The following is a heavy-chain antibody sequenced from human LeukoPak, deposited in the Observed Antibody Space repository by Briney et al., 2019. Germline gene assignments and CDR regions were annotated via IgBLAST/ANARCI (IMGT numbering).Heavy chain of an antibody. D-gene: IGHD2-15*01. CDR1: GYNFRHYG. CDR3: ARDEKKYCSGGSCPAYFDY. V-gene: IGHV1-18*01. J-gene: IGHJ4*02. CDR2: ISGGYNGDS. Sequence: ASVKVSFKTSGYNFRHYGISWVRQAPGQGLEWMAWISGGYNGDSNYALKLRGRLTMTTDTSTSTAYMELRSLRSDDTAVYYCARDEKKYCSGGSCPAYFDYWGQGTLVTVSS.